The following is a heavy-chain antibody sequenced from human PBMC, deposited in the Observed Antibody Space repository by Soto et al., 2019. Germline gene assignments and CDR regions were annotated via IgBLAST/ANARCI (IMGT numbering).Heavy chain of an antibody. Sequence: SVKVSCKASGGTFSSYAISWVRQAPGQGLEWMGGIIPIFGTANYAQKFQGRVTITADKSTSTAYMELSSLRSEDTAVYYCAREIRMGMGDYFDYWDQGTLVTVSS. V-gene: IGHV1-69*06. CDR2: IIPIFGTA. CDR1: GGTFSSYA. J-gene: IGHJ4*02. D-gene: IGHD3-16*01. CDR3: AREIRMGMGDYFDY.